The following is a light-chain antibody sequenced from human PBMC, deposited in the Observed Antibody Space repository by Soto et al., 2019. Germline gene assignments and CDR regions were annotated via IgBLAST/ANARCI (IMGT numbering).Light chain of an antibody. CDR3: QQYGISPPIT. J-gene: IGKJ5*01. Sequence: EIVLTQSPGTLYLSPGERATLSCRASHSVISSYLAWYQQKPGQSPRLLIYGASSRATGIPDRFSGSGSGTDFTLTISRLEPEDFAVYDCQQYGISPPITFGQGTRLEIK. CDR2: GAS. V-gene: IGKV3-20*01. CDR1: HSVISSY.